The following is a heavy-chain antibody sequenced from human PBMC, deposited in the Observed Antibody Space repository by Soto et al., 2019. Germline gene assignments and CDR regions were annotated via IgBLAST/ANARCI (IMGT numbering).Heavy chain of an antibody. CDR2: IYADGTT. D-gene: IGHD2-15*01. J-gene: IGHJ4*02. V-gene: IGHV3-66*01. CDR1: GFTVSSNY. CDR3: AGDIEVTGVGHYDFDY. Sequence: EVQLVDSGGGLVRTGGSLRLSCAASGFTVSSNYISWVRQAPGKGLEWVSVIYADGTTYYADSVKDRFTISRDNSKNTVSLQMSSLRAEDTAVYYWAGDIEVTGVGHYDFDYGGQGALVTVSS.